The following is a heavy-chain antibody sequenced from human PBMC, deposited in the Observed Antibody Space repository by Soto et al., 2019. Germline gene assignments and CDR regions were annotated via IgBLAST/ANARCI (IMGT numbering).Heavy chain of an antibody. D-gene: IGHD4-17*01. CDR2: IDYSGRT. V-gene: IGHV4-39*01. J-gene: IGHJ4*02. CDR3: ASLPHYGDPKPGF. Sequence: QLQLQESGPGLVKPSETLSLTCTVSGGSISSSNYYWGWIRQPPGKGLEWIGSIDYSGRTYYNSSLKSRVTPCAHTSSNRFPLKLTSATAADTAVYYWASLPHYGDPKPGFWGQGPLVTVSS. CDR1: GGSISSSNYY.